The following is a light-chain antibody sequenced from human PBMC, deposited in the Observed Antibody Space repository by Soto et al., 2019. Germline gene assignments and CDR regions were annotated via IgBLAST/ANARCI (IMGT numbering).Light chain of an antibody. CDR1: SYNSGSNT. CDR3: AAWDDSLNGHVV. CDR2: SNN. J-gene: IGLJ2*01. V-gene: IGLV1-44*01. Sequence: QSVLTQPPSASGTPGQRVTISCSGSSYNSGSNTVNWYQQLPGTAPKLLIYSNNQRPSGVPDRFSGSKSGTSASLAISGLQSEDEADYYCAAWDDSLNGHVVFGGGTKLTVL.